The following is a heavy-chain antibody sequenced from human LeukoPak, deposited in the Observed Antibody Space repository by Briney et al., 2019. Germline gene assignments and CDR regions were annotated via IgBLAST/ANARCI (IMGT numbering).Heavy chain of an antibody. CDR2: IYYSGST. Sequence: PSETLSLTCTVSGGSISSYYWSWIRQPPGKGLEWIGYIYYSGSTNYNPSLKSRVTISVDTSKNQFSLKLSSVTAADTAVYYCAREAIFGVVREYYFDLWGQGTLVTVS. CDR3: AREAIFGVVREYYFDL. CDR1: GGSISSYY. J-gene: IGHJ4*02. D-gene: IGHD3-3*01. V-gene: IGHV4-59*01.